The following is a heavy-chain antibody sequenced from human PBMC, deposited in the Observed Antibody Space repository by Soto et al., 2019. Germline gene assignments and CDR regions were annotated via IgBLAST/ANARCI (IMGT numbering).Heavy chain of an antibody. CDR1: GFTFSDYY. CDR3: ARGLREGIPVSHYGMDV. Sequence: GGSLRLSCAASGFTFSDYYMSWLRQAPGKGLEWVSYISSSSSYTNYADSVKGRFTISRDNAKNSLYLQMNSLRAEDTAVYYCARGLREGIPVSHYGMDVWGQGTTVTVSS. V-gene: IGHV3-11*06. J-gene: IGHJ6*02. D-gene: IGHD4-17*01. CDR2: ISSSSSYT.